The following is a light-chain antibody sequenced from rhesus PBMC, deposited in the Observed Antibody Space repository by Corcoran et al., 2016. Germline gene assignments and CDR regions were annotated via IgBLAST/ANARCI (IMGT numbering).Light chain of an antibody. CDR3: QQYSSRLT. Sequence: DIQMTQSPSSLSASVGDTVTITCRTSQGISSWLAWYQQKSGKAPKVLIYKASSFQSGDPSRFSGSGSGTDFTRTISSLQSEEFATYYCQQYSSRLTFGGGTKVEVK. CDR2: KAS. V-gene: IGKV1-22*01. J-gene: IGKJ4*01. CDR1: QGISSW.